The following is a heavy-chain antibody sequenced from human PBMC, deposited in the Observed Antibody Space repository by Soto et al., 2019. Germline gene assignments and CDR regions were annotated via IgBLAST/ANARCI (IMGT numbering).Heavy chain of an antibody. J-gene: IGHJ5*02. CDR2: ISAYNGNT. V-gene: IGHV1-18*04. CDR1: GYTFTSYG. CDR3: ARDRVLAAVHARSFDP. Sequence: QVQLVQSGAEVKKPGASVKVSCKASGYTFTSYGISWVRQAPGQGLEWMGWISAYNGNTNYAQKLQGRVTMTTDTSTSTANMELRSLRSDDTAVYYCARDRVLAAVHARSFDPWGQGTLVTVSS. D-gene: IGHD3-3*02.